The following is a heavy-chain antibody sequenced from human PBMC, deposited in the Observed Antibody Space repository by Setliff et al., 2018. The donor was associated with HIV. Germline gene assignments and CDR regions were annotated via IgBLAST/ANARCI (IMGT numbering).Heavy chain of an antibody. CDR2: ISAYNGNT. Sequence: GASVKVSCKASGGTLSNYAISWVRQAPGQGLEWMGWISAYNGNTNYAQKLQGRVTMTTDTSTSSAYMELSSLRSEDTAVYYCARGIEIVIVPASMDYWGQGTLVTVSS. CDR1: GGTLSNYA. CDR3: ARGIEIVIVPASMDY. J-gene: IGHJ4*02. D-gene: IGHD2-2*01. V-gene: IGHV1-18*01.